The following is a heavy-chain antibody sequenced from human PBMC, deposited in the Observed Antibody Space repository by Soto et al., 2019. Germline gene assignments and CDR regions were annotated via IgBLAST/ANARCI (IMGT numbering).Heavy chain of an antibody. Sequence: QLQLQESGPGLVKHSETLSLTCTVSGGSISSSSYYWGWIRQPPGKGLEWIGSIYYSGSTYYNPSHKSRVIISVDTAKIQFSLKLSSVTAADTAVYYCARQASVFWSGSKYGMDVWGQGTTFTVSS. V-gene: IGHV4-39*01. D-gene: IGHD3-3*01. J-gene: IGHJ6*02. CDR1: GGSISSSSYY. CDR3: ARQASVFWSGSKYGMDV. CDR2: IYYSGST.